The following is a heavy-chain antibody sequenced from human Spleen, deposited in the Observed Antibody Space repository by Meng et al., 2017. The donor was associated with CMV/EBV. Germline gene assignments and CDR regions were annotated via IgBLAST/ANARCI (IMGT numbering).Heavy chain of an antibody. J-gene: IGHJ4*02. CDR1: GFTFSSYS. CDR3: ARAGYCSSTSCSDY. CDR2: ISSTGSYI. D-gene: IGHD2-2*01. Sequence: GESLKISCAASGFTFSSYSMNWVRQAPGKGLEWVSSISSTGSYIYYADSVKGRFTISRDNAKNSLSLQMNSLRAEDTAVYYCARAGYCSSTSCSDYWGQGTLVTVS. V-gene: IGHV3-21*01.